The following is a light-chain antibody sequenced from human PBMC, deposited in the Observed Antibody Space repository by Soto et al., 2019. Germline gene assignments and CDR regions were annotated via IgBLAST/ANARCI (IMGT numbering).Light chain of an antibody. Sequence: QSVLTQPPSASGTPGQSVTISCSGSSSNIGSNTVSWYQQLPGTAPKLLIFTNNHRPSGVPEGFSGSKSGTSASLAISGLQSEDEADYYCAAWDDSLNAVVFGGGTKLTVL. V-gene: IGLV1-44*01. CDR2: TNN. CDR1: SSNIGSNT. CDR3: AAWDDSLNAVV. J-gene: IGLJ2*01.